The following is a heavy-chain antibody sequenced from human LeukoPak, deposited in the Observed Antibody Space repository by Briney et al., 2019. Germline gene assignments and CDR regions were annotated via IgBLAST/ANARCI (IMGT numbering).Heavy chain of an antibody. CDR3: AIPSRVTVNGYMDV. V-gene: IGHV1-2*02. CDR1: GYTFTGYH. D-gene: IGHD1-14*01. J-gene: IGHJ6*03. CDR2: INPNSGGT. Sequence: ASVKVSCKASGYTFTGYHMHWVRQAPGQGLEWMGWINPNSGGTNYAQKFQGRVTMTRDTSISTAYMELSRLRSEDTAVYYCAIPSRVTVNGYMDVWGKGTTVTVSS.